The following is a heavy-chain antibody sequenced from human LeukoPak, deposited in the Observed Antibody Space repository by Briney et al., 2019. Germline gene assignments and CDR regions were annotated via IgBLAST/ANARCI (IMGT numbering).Heavy chain of an antibody. Sequence: GGSLRLSCAASGFTFSSYALSWVRQAPGKGLEWVSSISGSGTSTYYADSVKGRFTISRDNSKNTLYLQMNSLRAEDTAVYYCARGWGGYSSYPPDYWGQGTLVTVSS. J-gene: IGHJ4*02. CDR2: ISGSGTST. D-gene: IGHD5-12*01. CDR1: GFTFSSYA. V-gene: IGHV3-23*01. CDR3: ARGWGGYSSYPPDY.